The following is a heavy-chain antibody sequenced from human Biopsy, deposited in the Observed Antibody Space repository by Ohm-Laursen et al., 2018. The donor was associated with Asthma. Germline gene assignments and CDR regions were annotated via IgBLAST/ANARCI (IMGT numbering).Heavy chain of an antibody. CDR3: ARGSSSRLSQWELLVSGGKRAHSYYGMDV. CDR1: GGSFSSNY. D-gene: IGHD1-26*01. J-gene: IGHJ6*02. Sequence: SDTLSLTCAVYGGSFSSNYWSWIRQTPGKGLEWLGDTHHSGYTNFNPPLRSRPTLSVDTSKNQFSLRLPSVTAADTAVYYCARGSSSRLSQWELLVSGGKRAHSYYGMDVWGQGTTATVSS. V-gene: IGHV4-34*01. CDR2: THHSGYT.